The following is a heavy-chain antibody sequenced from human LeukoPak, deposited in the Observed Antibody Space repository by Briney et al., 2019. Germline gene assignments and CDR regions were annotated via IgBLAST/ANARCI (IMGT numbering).Heavy chain of an antibody. V-gene: IGHV1-46*01. J-gene: IGHJ5*02. CDR1: GYTFTSYY. CDR3: ARDPFGSSDSSGWFDP. CDR2: INPSGGST. D-gene: IGHD6-13*01. Sequence: GASVKVSCKASGYTFTSYYMHWVRQAPGQGLEWMGIINPSGGSTSYAQKFQGRVTMTRDTSTSTVYMELSSLRSEDTAVYYCARDPFGSSDSSGWFDPWGQGTLVTVSS.